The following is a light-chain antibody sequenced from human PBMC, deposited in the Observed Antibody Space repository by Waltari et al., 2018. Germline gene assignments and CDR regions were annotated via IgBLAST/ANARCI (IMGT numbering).Light chain of an antibody. V-gene: IGLV1-40*01. Sequence: QSVLTQPPSVSGAPGQRVTISCTGTSPNIGAVYDVHWYQQLPGTPPKLLISGNNNRTSGVPDRFSGSMSGTSASLAITGLQVQDAAHYFCQSYDRRLSGSVFGGGTKLAVL. CDR3: QSYDRRLSGSV. CDR1: SPNIGAVYD. CDR2: GNN. J-gene: IGLJ2*01.